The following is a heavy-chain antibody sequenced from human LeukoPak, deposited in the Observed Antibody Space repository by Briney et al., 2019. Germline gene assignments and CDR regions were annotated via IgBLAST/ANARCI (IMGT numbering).Heavy chain of an antibody. CDR2: ISGSGGGT. V-gene: IGHV3-23*01. CDR1: GFSFSSYV. J-gene: IGHJ3*02. D-gene: IGHD2-2*01. Sequence: GGSLRLSCAASGFSFSSYVMSWVRQAPGKGLEWVSAISGSGGGTYFADSVKGRFTISRDSSKNTLYLQMNSLSAEDTAIYYCARGLGSSTSRHTFDIWGQGTMVTVSS. CDR3: ARGLGSSTSRHTFDI.